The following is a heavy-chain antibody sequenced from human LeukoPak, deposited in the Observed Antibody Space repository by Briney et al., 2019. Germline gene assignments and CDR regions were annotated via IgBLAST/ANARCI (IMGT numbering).Heavy chain of an antibody. Sequence: GGSLRLSCAGSGFIFDSHALTWVRQAPGKGLEWVATVSGSGGSTNYAASVKGRFIISRDNPKNTLYVQMNSLRAEDTAVYFCARDSERGRVDPAALSPPNMDVWGKGTTVTVSS. CDR2: VSGSGGST. CDR1: GFIFDSHA. D-gene: IGHD2-2*01. CDR3: ARDSERGRVDPAALSPPNMDV. J-gene: IGHJ6*04. V-gene: IGHV3-23*01.